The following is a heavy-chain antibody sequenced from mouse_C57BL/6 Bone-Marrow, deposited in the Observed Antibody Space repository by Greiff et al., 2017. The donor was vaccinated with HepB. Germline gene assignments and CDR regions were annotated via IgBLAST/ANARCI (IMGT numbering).Heavy chain of an antibody. CDR1: GYTFTSYW. CDR2: IYPGSGST. V-gene: IGHV1-55*01. CDR3: AYDHEDYYAMDY. Sequence: QVQLQQPGAELVKPGASVKMSCKASGYTFTSYWITWVKQRPGHGLEWIGDIYPGSGSTNYNEKFKSKATLTVDTSSSTAYMQLSSLTSEDSAVYYCAYDHEDYYAMDYWGQGTSVTVSS. D-gene: IGHD2-3*01. J-gene: IGHJ4*01.